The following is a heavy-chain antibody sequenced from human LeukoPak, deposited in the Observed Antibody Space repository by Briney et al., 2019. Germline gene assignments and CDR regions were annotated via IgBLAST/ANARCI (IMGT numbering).Heavy chain of an antibody. D-gene: IGHD6-13*01. J-gene: IGHJ5*02. V-gene: IGHV1-69*05. CDR3: ARGRSGIPAVTYNWFDP. CDR2: IIPIFGST. CDR1: GGAFNSNA. Sequence: SVKVSCKASGGAFNSNAFHWVRQAPGQGLEWMGGIIPIFGSTKYAQKFQGRVTVTTDESTGTAYMVLSDLRSDDTAVYYCARGRSGIPAVTYNWFDPWGQGTLVTVSS.